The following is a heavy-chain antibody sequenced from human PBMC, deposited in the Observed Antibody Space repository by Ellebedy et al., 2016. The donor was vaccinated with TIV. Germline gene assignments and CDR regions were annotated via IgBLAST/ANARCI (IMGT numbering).Heavy chain of an antibody. V-gene: IGHV4-59*13. J-gene: IGHJ4*02. CDR2: IHYSGST. CDR1: GGSISSYY. D-gene: IGHD3-3*01. Sequence: GSLRLSCTVSGGSISSYYWSWIRQSPGKGLEWIGYIHYSGSTNYNPPLKSRVTISLDTSKNQFSLRLSSVTAADTAVYFCARRAGSGYDFWSGYTYYFDYWGQGTLVTVSS. CDR3: ARRAGSGYDFWSGYTYYFDY.